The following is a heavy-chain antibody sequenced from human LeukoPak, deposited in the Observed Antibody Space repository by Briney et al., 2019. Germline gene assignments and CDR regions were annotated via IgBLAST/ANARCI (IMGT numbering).Heavy chain of an antibody. Sequence: PSETLSLTCAVYGGSFSGYYWSWIRQPPGKGLEWIGEINHSGSTNYNPSLKSRVTISVDTSKNQFSLKLSSVTAADTAVYYCARGPRVLGYCTNGVCPRFDYWGQGTLVTVSS. J-gene: IGHJ4*02. V-gene: IGHV4-34*01. CDR1: GGSFSGYY. D-gene: IGHD2-8*01. CDR2: INHSGST. CDR3: ARGPRVLGYCTNGVCPRFDY.